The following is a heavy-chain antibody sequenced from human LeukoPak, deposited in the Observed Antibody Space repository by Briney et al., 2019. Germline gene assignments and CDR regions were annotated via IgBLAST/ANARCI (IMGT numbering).Heavy chain of an antibody. J-gene: IGHJ5*02. Sequence: GGSLRLSCAASGFTFSSYAISWVRQAPGQGLEWMGRIIPILGIANYAQKFQGRVTITADKSTSTAYMELSSLRSEDTAVYYCARDTGYSSSWYWFDPWGQGTLVTVSS. D-gene: IGHD6-13*01. CDR2: IIPILGIA. CDR3: ARDTGYSSSWYWFDP. V-gene: IGHV1-69*04. CDR1: GFTFSSYA.